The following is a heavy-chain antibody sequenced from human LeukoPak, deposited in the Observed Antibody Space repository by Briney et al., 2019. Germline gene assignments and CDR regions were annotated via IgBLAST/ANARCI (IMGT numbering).Heavy chain of an antibody. CDR1: GLSFSGYY. V-gene: IGHV4-34*01. D-gene: IGHD2-2*01. CDR2: INHNGST. J-gene: IGHJ6*02. Sequence: SETLSLTCAVYGLSFSGYYWSWIRQPPGKGLEWIGEINHNGSTNYNLSLKNRVTISVDTSKNQFSLKLSSVTAADTAVYYCARDKIDIVVVPAANGYYYYYGMDVWGQGTTVTVSS. CDR3: ARDKIDIVVVPAANGYYYYYGMDV.